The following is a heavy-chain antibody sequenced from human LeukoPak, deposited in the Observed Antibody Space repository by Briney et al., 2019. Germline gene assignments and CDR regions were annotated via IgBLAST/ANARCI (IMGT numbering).Heavy chain of an antibody. V-gene: IGHV1-69*01. CDR2: IIPIFGTA. CDR1: GGTFSSYA. Sequence: SVKVSCKASGGTFSSYAISWVRQAPGQGLEWMGGIIPIFGTANYAQKFQGRVTITADESTSTAYMELSSLRSEDTAVYYCARGTPAKMVFDYWGQGTLVTVSS. D-gene: IGHD2-8*01. CDR3: ARGTPAKMVFDY. J-gene: IGHJ4*02.